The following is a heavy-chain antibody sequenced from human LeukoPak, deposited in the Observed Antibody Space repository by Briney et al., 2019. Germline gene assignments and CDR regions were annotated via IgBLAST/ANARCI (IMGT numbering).Heavy chain of an antibody. CDR3: ARVIIGGSSSHHYFDY. J-gene: IGHJ4*02. Sequence: ASVKVSCKASGYTFTGYYMHWVRQAPGQGLEWMGWINPNSGGTNYAQKFRGRVTMTRDTSISTAYMELSRLRSDDTAVYYCARVIIGGSSSHHYFDYWGQGTLVTVSS. D-gene: IGHD1-26*01. CDR1: GYTFTGYY. CDR2: INPNSGGT. V-gene: IGHV1-2*02.